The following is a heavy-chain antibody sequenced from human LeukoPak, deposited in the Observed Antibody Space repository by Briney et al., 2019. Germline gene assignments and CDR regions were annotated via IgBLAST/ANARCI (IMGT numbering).Heavy chain of an antibody. CDR1: GGSFSGYY. J-gene: IGHJ5*02. CDR2: INHSGST. V-gene: IGHV4-34*01. Sequence: SETLSLTCAVYGGSFSGYYWSWIRQPPGKGLEWIGEINHSGSTNYNPSLKSRVTISVDTSRNQFSLRLSSVTAADTAVYYCASAGYGDYATQTGWNWFDPWGQGTLVTVSS. D-gene: IGHD4-17*01. CDR3: ASAGYGDYATQTGWNWFDP.